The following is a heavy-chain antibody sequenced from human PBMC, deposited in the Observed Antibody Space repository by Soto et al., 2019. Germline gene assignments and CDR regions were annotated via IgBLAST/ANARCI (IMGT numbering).Heavy chain of an antibody. CDR2: IDASGGST. J-gene: IGHJ4*02. CDR1: GYTFTDYY. CDR3: GRDTRGSGSRFDY. D-gene: IGHD3-10*01. V-gene: IGHV1-46*03. Sequence: QVQLVQSGAEVKKPGASVKVSCKASGYTFTDYYMHWVRQAPGQGLEWMGIIDASGGSTTYAQKFQGRVTMTRDTSTSTGYIELSRLRSEDTAVYYCGRDTRGSGSRFDYWGQGTLVTVSS.